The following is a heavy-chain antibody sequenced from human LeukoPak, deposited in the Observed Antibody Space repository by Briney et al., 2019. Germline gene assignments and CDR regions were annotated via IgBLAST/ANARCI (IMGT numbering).Heavy chain of an antibody. Sequence: SETLSLTCTVSGGSISSYYWSWIRQPPGTGLEWIGYIYYSGSTNYNPSLKSRVTISVDTSKNQFSLKLSSVPAADTAVYYCALTGEWVDAFDIWGQGTMVTVSS. CDR2: IYYSGST. V-gene: IGHV4-59*01. CDR3: ALTGEWVDAFDI. CDR1: GGSISSYY. D-gene: IGHD1-26*01. J-gene: IGHJ3*02.